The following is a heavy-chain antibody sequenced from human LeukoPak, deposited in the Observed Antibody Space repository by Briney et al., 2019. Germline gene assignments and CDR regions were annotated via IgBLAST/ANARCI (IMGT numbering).Heavy chain of an antibody. CDR3: ARDPIAAAVQGADLPT. Sequence: PSETLSLTCTVSGGSISSSSYYWGWIRQPPGKGLEWIGSIYYSGSTYYNPSLKSRVTISVDTSKNQFSLKLSSVTAADTAVYYCARDPIAAAVQGADLPTWGQGTLVTVSS. D-gene: IGHD6-13*01. CDR1: GGSISSSSYY. V-gene: IGHV4-39*07. CDR2: IYYSGST. J-gene: IGHJ5*02.